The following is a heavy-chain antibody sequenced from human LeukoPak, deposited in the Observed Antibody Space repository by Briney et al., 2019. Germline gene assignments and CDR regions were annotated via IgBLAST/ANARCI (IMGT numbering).Heavy chain of an antibody. Sequence: PGGSLRLSCAASGFAFRTCTMNWVRQIPGKGLEWVSFISSTSDYIYYADSVKGRFTISRDNARNSLYLQMNSLREEDTAVYYCGGEFSSSPASMDVWGQGATVTVSS. CDR2: ISSTSDYI. CDR1: GFAFRTCT. J-gene: IGHJ6*02. V-gene: IGHV3-21*06. CDR3: GGEFSSSPASMDV. D-gene: IGHD6-13*01.